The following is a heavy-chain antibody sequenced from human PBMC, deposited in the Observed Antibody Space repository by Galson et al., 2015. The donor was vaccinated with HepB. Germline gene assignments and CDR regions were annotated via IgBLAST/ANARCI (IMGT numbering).Heavy chain of an antibody. CDR2: ISGSGGST. Sequence: SLRLSCAASGFTFSSYAMSWVRQAPGKGLEWVSAISGSGGSTYYADSVKGRFTISRDNSKNTLYLQMNSLRAEDTAVYYCAKDAVDIVVVVAATPDYWGQGTLVTVSS. D-gene: IGHD2-15*01. CDR3: AKDAVDIVVVVAATPDY. CDR1: GFTFSSYA. V-gene: IGHV3-23*01. J-gene: IGHJ4*02.